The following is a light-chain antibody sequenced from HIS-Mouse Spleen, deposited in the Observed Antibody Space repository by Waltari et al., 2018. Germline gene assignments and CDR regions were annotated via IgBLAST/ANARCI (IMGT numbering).Light chain of an antibody. CDR2: DVS. V-gene: IGLV2-11*01. Sequence: QSVLTQPPSVSGAPGQRVTISCTGTSSDVGGYNYVSWYQQHPGKAPKLMIYDVSKRPSGVPDRFSGSKSGNTASLTISGLQAEDEADYYCCSYAGSYTVFGGGTKLTVL. CDR1: SSDVGGYNY. J-gene: IGLJ3*02. CDR3: CSYAGSYTV.